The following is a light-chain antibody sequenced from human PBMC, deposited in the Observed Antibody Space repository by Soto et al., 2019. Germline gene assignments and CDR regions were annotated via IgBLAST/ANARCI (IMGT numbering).Light chain of an antibody. V-gene: IGLV1-44*01. CDR1: SSNIGSNT. CDR3: AAWDDGLNGSWV. CDR2: SNN. Sequence: QSVLTQPPSASGTPGQRVAIPGPGTSSNIGSNTENWYQQLPGTAPKLLIYSNNQRPSGVPDRFSASKSGTSASLAISGLQSEDEADYYCAAWDDGLNGSWVFGGGTKLTV. J-gene: IGLJ3*02.